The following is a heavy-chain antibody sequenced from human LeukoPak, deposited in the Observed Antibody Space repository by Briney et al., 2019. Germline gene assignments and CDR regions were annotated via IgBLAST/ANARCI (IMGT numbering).Heavy chain of an antibody. Sequence: QPGGSLRLSCAASGFTFSSYWMYWVRQAPGKGLVWVSRVNSDGSSTTYADSVKGRFTISRDNAKNTLYLQMNSLRAEDTAVYYCARVELGPGDAFDIWGQGTMVTVSS. J-gene: IGHJ3*02. CDR1: GFTFSSYW. V-gene: IGHV3-74*01. CDR3: ARVELGPGDAFDI. CDR2: VNSDGSST. D-gene: IGHD7-27*01.